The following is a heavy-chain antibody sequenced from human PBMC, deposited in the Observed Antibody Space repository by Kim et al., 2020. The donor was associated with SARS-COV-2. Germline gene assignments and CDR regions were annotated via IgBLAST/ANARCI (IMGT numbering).Heavy chain of an antibody. Sequence: GESLKISCQGSGYSFTIYWIGWVRQMPGKGLEWMGIIYPGDSDTRYSPSFQGQVTISADKSISTAYLQWSSLKASDTAMYYCARRSASSSWAYYYYYGMDGLGQGATISVSS. CDR3: ARRSASSSWAYYYYYGMDG. CDR2: IYPGDSDT. V-gene: IGHV5-51*01. CDR1: GYSFTIYW. J-gene: IGHJ6*02. D-gene: IGHD6-13*01.